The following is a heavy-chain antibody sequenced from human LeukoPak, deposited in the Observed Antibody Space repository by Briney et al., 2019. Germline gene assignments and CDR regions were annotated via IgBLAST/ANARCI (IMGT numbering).Heavy chain of an antibody. CDR1: GIRFSDYW. Sequence: GGSLRLSCAASGIRFSDYWMNWVLQAPGKGLEWVANIKGDGSDKYYVDSVKGRFPISRDHSKSTLYLQMNSLRAEDTAVYYCAKGVSTGGSGLDYWGQGTLVTVSS. CDR3: AKGVSTGGSGLDY. J-gene: IGHJ4*02. D-gene: IGHD2-8*02. CDR2: IKGDGSDK. V-gene: IGHV3-7*03.